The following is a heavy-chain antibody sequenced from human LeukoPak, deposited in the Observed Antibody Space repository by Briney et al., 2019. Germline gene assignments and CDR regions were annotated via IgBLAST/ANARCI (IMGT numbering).Heavy chain of an antibody. CDR1: GFSLNTLGAG. Sequence: SGPTLVKPTQTLTLTCTFSGFSLNTLGAGVAWIRQPPGKALEWLALIFWDDDKRYSPSLKSRLTLTKDTSKSQVVLTMTHMDPVDTDTYYCAHTHYYGSGLDHWGLGTLVTVSS. V-gene: IGHV2-5*02. CDR2: IFWDDDK. CDR3: AHTHYYGSGLDH. J-gene: IGHJ5*02. D-gene: IGHD3-10*01.